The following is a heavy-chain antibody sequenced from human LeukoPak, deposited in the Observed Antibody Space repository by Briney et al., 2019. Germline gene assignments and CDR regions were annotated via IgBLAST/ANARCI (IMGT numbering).Heavy chain of an antibody. CDR1: GGSFSGYY. Sequence: SETLSLTCAVYGGSFSGYYWSWIRQPPGKGLEWIGEINHSGSTNYNPSLKSRVTISVDTSKNQFSPKLSSVTAADTAVYYCARGPKEEMTTVTTYYYYGMDVWGQGTTVTVSS. V-gene: IGHV4-34*01. CDR3: ARGPKEEMTTVTTYYYYGMDV. CDR2: INHSGST. J-gene: IGHJ6*02. D-gene: IGHD4-17*01.